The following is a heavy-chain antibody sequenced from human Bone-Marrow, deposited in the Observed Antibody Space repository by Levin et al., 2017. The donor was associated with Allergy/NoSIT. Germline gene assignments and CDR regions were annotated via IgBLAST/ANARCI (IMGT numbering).Heavy chain of an antibody. V-gene: IGHV3-30*18. J-gene: IGHJ3*02. Sequence: GGSLRLSCAASGFTFSSYGMHWVRQAPGKGLDWVAVIVYDGSHKYYADSVKGRFTISRDNSKNTLYLQMNSLRAEDTAMYYCAKARSGGVMTEYDAFDIWGQGTMVTVSS. CDR2: IVYDGSHK. CDR1: GFTFSSYG. D-gene: IGHD3-16*01. CDR3: AKARSGGVMTEYDAFDI.